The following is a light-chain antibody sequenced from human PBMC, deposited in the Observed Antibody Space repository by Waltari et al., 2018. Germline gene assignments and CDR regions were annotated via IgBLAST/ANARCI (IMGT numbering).Light chain of an antibody. Sequence: DIQMTQSPSTLSASVGDRVTITCRASQRISDWLAWYQQKPGKAPKLLIDRASSLESGVPSRFFGSGAGTEYTLTTGSVQPDDFAINYCQQYNSWGGSSFGPGTKVEFK. CDR2: RAS. V-gene: IGKV1-5*03. J-gene: IGKJ3*01. CDR3: QQYNSWGGSS. CDR1: QRISDW.